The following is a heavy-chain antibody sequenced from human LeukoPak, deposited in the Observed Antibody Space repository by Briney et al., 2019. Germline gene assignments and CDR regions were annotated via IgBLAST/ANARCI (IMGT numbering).Heavy chain of an antibody. CDR2: ISAYNGNT. CDR1: GYTFTDYV. CDR3: ARDIGRILVVFDY. J-gene: IGHJ4*02. Sequence: ASVKVSCKASGYTFTDYVIHWVRQAPGQRLEWMGWISAYNGNTNYAQMLQGRVTMTTDTSTSTAYMELRSLRSDDTAVYYCARDIGRILVVFDYWGQGTLVTVSS. D-gene: IGHD1-26*01. V-gene: IGHV1-18*01.